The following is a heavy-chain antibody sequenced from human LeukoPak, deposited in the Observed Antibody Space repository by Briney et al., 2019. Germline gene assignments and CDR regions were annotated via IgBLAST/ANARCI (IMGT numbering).Heavy chain of an antibody. V-gene: IGHV3-7*03. D-gene: IGHD1-26*01. CDR3: ASSWGAFY. CDR1: GFTFSGFS. Sequence: GGSLRLSCAASGFTFSGFSMSWVRQSPTKGLEWVANIKQDGSERYYVDSVKGRFTISRDNAKNSLYLQMNSLRAEDTAVYYCASSWGAFYWGQGTLVTVSS. CDR2: IKQDGSER. J-gene: IGHJ4*02.